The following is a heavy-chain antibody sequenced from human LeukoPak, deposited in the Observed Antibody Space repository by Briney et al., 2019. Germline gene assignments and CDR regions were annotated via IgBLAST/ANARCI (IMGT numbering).Heavy chain of an antibody. Sequence: TGGSLRLSCAASGFTFSSYWMSWVRQAPGKGLEWVANIKQDGSGKYYVDSVKGRFTISRDNAKNSLYLQMNSLRAEDTAVYYCARDLGSITGTTGDAFDIWGQGTMVTVSS. D-gene: IGHD1-7*01. V-gene: IGHV3-7*01. CDR2: IKQDGSGK. J-gene: IGHJ3*02. CDR3: ARDLGSITGTTGDAFDI. CDR1: GFTFSSYW.